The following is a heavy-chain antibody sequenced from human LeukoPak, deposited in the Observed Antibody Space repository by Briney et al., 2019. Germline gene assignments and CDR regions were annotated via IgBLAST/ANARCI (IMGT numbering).Heavy chain of an antibody. V-gene: IGHV3-23*01. J-gene: IGHJ6*02. CDR1: GFTFSSYA. D-gene: IGHD4-23*01. CDR2: ISGSGGST. CDR3: AKTYGDYGGLFVYYGMDV. Sequence: PGRSLRLSCAASGFTFSSYAMNWVRQAPGKGLEWVSAISGSGGSTYYADSVKGRFTISRDNSKNTLYLQMNSLRAEDTAVYYCAKTYGDYGGLFVYYGMDVWGQGTTVTVSS.